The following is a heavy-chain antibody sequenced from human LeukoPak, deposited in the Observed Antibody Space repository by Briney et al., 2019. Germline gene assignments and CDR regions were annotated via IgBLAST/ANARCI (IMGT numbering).Heavy chain of an antibody. CDR2: INPNSGGT. D-gene: IGHD2-2*01. CDR3: ARIIGPLDVVVPAAIPDY. Sequence: ASVKVSCKASGYTFTGYYMHWVRQAPGQGLEWMGWINPNSGGTNYAQKFQGRVTMTRDTSISTAYMELRSLRSDDTAVYYCARIIGPLDVVVPAAIPDYWGQGTLVTVSS. J-gene: IGHJ4*02. V-gene: IGHV1-2*02. CDR1: GYTFTGYY.